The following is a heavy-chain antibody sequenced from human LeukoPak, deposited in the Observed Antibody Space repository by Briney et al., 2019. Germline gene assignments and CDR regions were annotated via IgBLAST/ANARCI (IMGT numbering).Heavy chain of an antibody. Sequence: GGSLRLSCAASGFTFSSYSMNWVRQAPVKGLEWVSSISSSSSYIYYADSVKGRFTISRDNAKNSLYLQMNSLRAEDTAVYYCARGSSPPRSYRSSWYYFDYWGQGTLVTVSS. D-gene: IGHD6-13*01. J-gene: IGHJ4*02. CDR2: ISSSSSYI. CDR1: GFTFSSYS. V-gene: IGHV3-21*01. CDR3: ARGSSPPRSYRSSWYYFDY.